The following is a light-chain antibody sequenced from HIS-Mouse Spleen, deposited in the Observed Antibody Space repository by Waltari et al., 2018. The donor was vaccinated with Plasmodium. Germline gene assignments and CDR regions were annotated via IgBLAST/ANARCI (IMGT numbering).Light chain of an antibody. J-gene: IGLJ3*02. CDR2: EVS. CDR3: SSYTSSSTWV. CDR1: SSDVGGSNS. V-gene: IGLV2-14*01. Sequence: QSALTQPAPVSGSPGQSTTISCTGTSSDVGGSNSVSWYQQHPGKAPKLMISEVSNRPSGVSNRFSGSKSGNTASLTISGLQAEDEADYYCSSYTSSSTWVFGGGTKLTVL.